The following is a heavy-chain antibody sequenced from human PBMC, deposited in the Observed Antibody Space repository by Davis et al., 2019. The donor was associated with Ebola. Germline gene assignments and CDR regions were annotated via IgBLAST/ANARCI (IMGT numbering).Heavy chain of an antibody. V-gene: IGHV3-33*03. CDR3: AQQLGDYGGNALRY. J-gene: IGHJ4*02. CDR2: IWYDGSNK. CDR1: GFTFSSYG. D-gene: IGHD4-23*01. Sequence: GESLKISCAASGFTFSSYGMHWVRQAPGKGLEWVAVIWYDGSNKYYADSVKGRFTISRDDAKKSLYLQMDSLRAEDTAVYYCAQQLGDYGGNALRYWGQGTLVTVSS.